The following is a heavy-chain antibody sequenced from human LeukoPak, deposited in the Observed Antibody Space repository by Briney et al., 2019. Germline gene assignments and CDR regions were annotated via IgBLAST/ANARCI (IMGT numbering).Heavy chain of an antibody. CDR3: ARARYCSSTSCWFDP. Sequence: PGGSLRLSCAPSGFTFSDYYMSWIRQAPGKGLEWVSYISSSGSTIYYADSVKGRFTISRDNAKNSLYLQMNSLRAEDTAVYYCARARYCSSTSCWFDPWGQGTLVTVSS. V-gene: IGHV3-11*01. J-gene: IGHJ5*02. CDR1: GFTFSDYY. CDR2: ISSSGSTI. D-gene: IGHD2-2*01.